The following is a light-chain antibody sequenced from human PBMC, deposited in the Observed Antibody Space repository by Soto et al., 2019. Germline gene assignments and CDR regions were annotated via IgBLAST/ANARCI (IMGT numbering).Light chain of an antibody. Sequence: QLVLTQSPSASASLGASVTLTCTLSSGHSTYAIAWHQQQPEKGPRYLMKLNSDGSHSKGDGIPDRFSGSSSGAERYLTISCLQYEDEADYYCQTWVTGPPWGFGGGTKRTVL. J-gene: IGLJ3*02. CDR2: LNSDGSH. CDR1: SGHSTYA. V-gene: IGLV4-69*01. CDR3: QTWVTGPPWG.